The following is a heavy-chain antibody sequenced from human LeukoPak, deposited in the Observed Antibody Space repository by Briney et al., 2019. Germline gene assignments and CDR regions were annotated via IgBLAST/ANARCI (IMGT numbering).Heavy chain of an antibody. CDR2: INPSGDSA. Sequence: ASVKDACKASGYTFTNYYMHWVRQAPGQGLEWMGIINPSGDSAIYAHNFQGRVTTTRDTSTTTVYMELSSLRSEDTAVYYCARAQSYYDYWGQGTLVTVSS. CDR3: ARAQSYYDY. J-gene: IGHJ4*02. V-gene: IGHV1-46*01. CDR1: GYTFTNYY. D-gene: IGHD1-26*01.